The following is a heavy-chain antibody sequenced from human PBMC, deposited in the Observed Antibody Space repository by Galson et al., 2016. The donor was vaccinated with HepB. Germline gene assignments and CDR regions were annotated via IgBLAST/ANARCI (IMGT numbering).Heavy chain of an antibody. CDR1: GFSFSTSGVG. CDR2: IYWDDDK. J-gene: IGHJ4*02. D-gene: IGHD1-1*01. Sequence: PALVKPTQTLTLTCTFSGFSFSTSGVGVGWFRQPPGKALEWLALIYWDDDKRYTPPLKSRLTITKDTSKNQVVLRMTNMDPLDTATYFCAHRREYRQDFDSWGLGTLVTVSS. V-gene: IGHV2-5*02. CDR3: AHRREYRQDFDS.